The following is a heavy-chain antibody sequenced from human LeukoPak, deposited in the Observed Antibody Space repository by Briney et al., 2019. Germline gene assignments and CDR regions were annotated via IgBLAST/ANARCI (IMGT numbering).Heavy chain of an antibody. J-gene: IGHJ4*02. CDR2: IKQDGSEK. D-gene: IGHD4-23*01. CDR3: AKDLLRWSFDY. CDR1: GFTFSSYW. V-gene: IGHV3-7*03. Sequence: GGSLRLSCAASGFTFSSYWMSWVRQAPGKGLEWVANIKQDGSEKYYVDSVKGRFTISRDNSKNTLYLQMNNLRAEDTAVYYCAKDLLRWSFDYWGQGSLVTVSS.